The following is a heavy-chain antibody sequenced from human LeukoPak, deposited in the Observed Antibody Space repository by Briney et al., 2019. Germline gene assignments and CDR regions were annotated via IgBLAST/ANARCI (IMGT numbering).Heavy chain of an antibody. J-gene: IGHJ3*02. D-gene: IGHD2-8*01. CDR2: INPSSGGT. V-gene: IGHV1-46*01. CDR3: ARDGLYCTNGVCSSDI. CDR1: GYTSTRHY. Sequence: ASVKVSCKASGYTSTRHYMNWVRQAPGQGLEWMGKINPSSGGTGYAQKFQGRVTMTRDTSTSTVYMELTSLRSEDTAVYYCARDGLYCTNGVCSSDIWGQGTLVTVSS.